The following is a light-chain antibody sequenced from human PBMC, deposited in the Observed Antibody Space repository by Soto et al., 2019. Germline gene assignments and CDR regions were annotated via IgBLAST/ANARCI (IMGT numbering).Light chain of an antibody. Sequence: EIMSTQARGTACLSPRERPTLSYRTSQSVSSSYLAWYQQKPGQAPRLLIYGASSRATGIPDRFSGSGSGTDFTLTIRRLEPEEFAVYYCQQYGSSPWTVGKGTKVDI. CDR1: QSVSSSY. CDR3: QQYGSSPWT. V-gene: IGKV3-20*01. CDR2: GAS. J-gene: IGKJ1*01.